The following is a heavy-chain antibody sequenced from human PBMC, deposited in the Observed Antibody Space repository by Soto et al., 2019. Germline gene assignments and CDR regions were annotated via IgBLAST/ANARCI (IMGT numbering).Heavy chain of an antibody. D-gene: IGHD6-13*01. CDR1: GFTFRSFT. J-gene: IGHJ5*02. CDR3: TRDASRDSSARGWFDP. Sequence: EVQLVESGGGLVKPGGSLRLSCAASGFTFRSFTMNWVRQAPGKGLEWVSTISSNSAYIYYTDALRGRFTISRDNAKNSLHLQMTGLRAEYTAVYYCTRDASRDSSARGWFDPWGLGTLVTVSS. CDR2: ISSNSAYI. V-gene: IGHV3-21*02.